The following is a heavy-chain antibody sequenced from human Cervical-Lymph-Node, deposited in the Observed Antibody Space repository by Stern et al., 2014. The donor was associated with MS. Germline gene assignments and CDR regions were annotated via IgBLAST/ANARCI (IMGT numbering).Heavy chain of an antibody. CDR3: ARGGGGNYYYYGMDV. Sequence: VQLVQSGGGLIQPGGSLRLSCAASGSIVTTNYMSWVRQAPGQGLEWVSLIYSGDITYYADSVKGRFTISRDNSNNTLYLQMNSLRVEDTAVYYCARGGGGNYYYYGMDVWGQGTTVTVSS. V-gene: IGHV3-53*01. CDR1: GSIVTTNY. J-gene: IGHJ6*02. CDR2: IYSGDIT. D-gene: IGHD1-1*01.